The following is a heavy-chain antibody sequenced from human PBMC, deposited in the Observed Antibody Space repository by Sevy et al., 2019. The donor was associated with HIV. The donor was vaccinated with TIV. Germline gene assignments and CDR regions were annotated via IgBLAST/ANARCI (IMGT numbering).Heavy chain of an antibody. CDR1: NGSISGYY. Sequence: ETLSLTCTVSNGSISGYYWSWIRQPPGKGLEWIGYIYYSGTTKYNPSLKSRVTISVDTSKNQFSLKLKSVTAADTAVYYCARQKLRYFDSQPVNWFDPWGQGTLVTVSS. V-gene: IGHV4-59*08. CDR2: IYYSGTT. D-gene: IGHD3-9*01. J-gene: IGHJ5*02. CDR3: ARQKLRYFDSQPVNWFDP.